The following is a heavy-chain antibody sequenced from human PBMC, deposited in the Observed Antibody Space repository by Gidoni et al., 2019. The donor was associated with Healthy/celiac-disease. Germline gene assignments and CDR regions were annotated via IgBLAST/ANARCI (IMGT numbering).Heavy chain of an antibody. CDR1: GYSFTSYW. CDR3: ARHDLAAFTPSNLDY. CDR2: IYPGDSDT. D-gene: IGHD2-21*01. J-gene: IGHJ4*02. Sequence: VQLVQSGAEVKKPGESLKISCKGSGYSFTSYWIGWVRQMPGKGLEWMGIIYPGDSDTRYSPSFQGQVTISADKSISTAYLQWSSLKASDTAMYYCARHDLAAFTPSNLDYWGQGTLVTVSS. V-gene: IGHV5-51*01.